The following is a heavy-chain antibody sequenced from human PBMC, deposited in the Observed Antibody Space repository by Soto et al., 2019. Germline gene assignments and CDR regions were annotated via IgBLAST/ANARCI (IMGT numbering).Heavy chain of an antibody. CDR2: IAPNSGAT. J-gene: IGHJ6*02. D-gene: IGHD5-18*01. CDR3: ARGYGSSPNMELRFGMDV. CDR1: GYILTGYS. V-gene: IGHV1-2*02. Sequence: QVYLVQSGAEVRRPGASVKVSCTAFGYILTGYSLHWVRQAPGQGLEWMGWIAPNSGATNSAERFHGRVSMTRDTSISAAYLELSSLRSDDTAVYYCARGYGSSPNMELRFGMDVWGQGTTISVSS.